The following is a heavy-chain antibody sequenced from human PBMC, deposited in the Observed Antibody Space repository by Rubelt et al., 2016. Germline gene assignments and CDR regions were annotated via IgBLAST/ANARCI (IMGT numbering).Heavy chain of an antibody. J-gene: IGHJ4*02. D-gene: IGHD6-13*01. CDR2: ISAYNGNT. CDR3: ARAAAGIDY. V-gene: IGHV1-18*01. Sequence: QVQLVQSGAEVKKPGASVKVSCKASGYTFTSYGISWVRQAPGQGLEWMGWISAYNGNTNYAQKIQGRVTMTRNTAISTAYMELSSLRSEDTAVYYCARAAAGIDYWGQGTLVTVSS. CDR1: GYTFTSYG.